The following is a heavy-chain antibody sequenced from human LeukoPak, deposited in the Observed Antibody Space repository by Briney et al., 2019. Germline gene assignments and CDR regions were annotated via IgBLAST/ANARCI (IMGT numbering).Heavy chain of an antibody. CDR2: IYTSGNT. D-gene: IGHD3-10*01. J-gene: IGHJ4*02. CDR3: ATVRGGYFDF. CDR1: GGSMSSGSYY. Sequence: SETLSLTCTVSGGSMSSGSYYWSWIRQPAGKGLEWIGHIYTSGNTKFNPSLKSRVTMSVDTSKNQFSLRLSSVTAADTAVYYWATVRGGYFDFWGRGTLVTVSS. V-gene: IGHV4-61*09.